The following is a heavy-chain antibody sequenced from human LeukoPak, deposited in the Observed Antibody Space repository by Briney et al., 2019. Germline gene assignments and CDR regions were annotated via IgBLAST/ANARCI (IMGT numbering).Heavy chain of an antibody. Sequence: GGSLRLSCAASGFTFSNAWMSWVRQAPGKGLEWVSYISSSGSTIYYADSVKGRFTISRDNAKNSLYLQMNSPRAEDTAVYYCATSIVVAKTPDYWGQGTLVTVSS. D-gene: IGHD3-22*01. CDR3: ATSIVVAKTPDY. CDR2: ISSSGSTI. V-gene: IGHV3-11*04. J-gene: IGHJ4*02. CDR1: GFTFSNAW.